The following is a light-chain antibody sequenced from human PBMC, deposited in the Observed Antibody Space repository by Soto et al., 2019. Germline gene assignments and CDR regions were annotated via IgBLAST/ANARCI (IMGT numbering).Light chain of an antibody. Sequence: DIQMTQSPSSVSASVGDRVTITCRASQDIGSWLPWYQQKPGKAPQLLIYAASNLQGGVPSRFSGSGSGTEFTLTISTVQPGDSATYYCQQANGFPRTFGGGTKVEI. CDR3: QQANGFPRT. CDR1: QDIGSW. V-gene: IGKV1-12*01. CDR2: AAS. J-gene: IGKJ4*01.